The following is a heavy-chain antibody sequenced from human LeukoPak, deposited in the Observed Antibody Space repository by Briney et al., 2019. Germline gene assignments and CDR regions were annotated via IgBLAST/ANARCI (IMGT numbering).Heavy chain of an antibody. CDR2: LSDSGGTT. Sequence: GGSLRLSCAASGFAFDNYAMNWVRQAPGKGLEWVSSLSDSGGTTYYVDSVKGRFTIPRDNSKNTLYLQMSSLTAEDTAVYFCATSRGAPIAVFGVLIRPFDHWGQGTLVTVSS. CDR1: GFAFDNYA. D-gene: IGHD3-3*01. J-gene: IGHJ4*02. CDR3: ATSRGAPIAVFGVLIRPFDH. V-gene: IGHV3-23*01.